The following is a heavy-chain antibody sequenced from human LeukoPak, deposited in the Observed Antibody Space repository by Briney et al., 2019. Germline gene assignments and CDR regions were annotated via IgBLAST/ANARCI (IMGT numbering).Heavy chain of an antibody. CDR1: GGSISSYY. CDR2: MHYTGST. V-gene: IGHV4-59*12. D-gene: IGHD3-10*01. CDR3: ARLRGSGFRGDH. J-gene: IGHJ4*02. Sequence: PSETLSLTCTVSGGSISSYYWSWIRQPPGKGLEWIRYMHYTGSTNYNPSLKSRVTISVDTSKNQFSLKLSSVTAADTAVYYCARLRGSGFRGDHWGQGTLVTVSS.